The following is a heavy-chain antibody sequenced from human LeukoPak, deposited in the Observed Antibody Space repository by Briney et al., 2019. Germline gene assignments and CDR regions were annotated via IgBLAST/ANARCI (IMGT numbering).Heavy chain of an antibody. CDR1: NFTFRIFG. V-gene: IGHV3-30*18. D-gene: IGHD3-10*01. Sequence: GGSWRLSGKASNFTFRIFGLRWVRQAPGRGLEGVAVVSSDGGTKYYADSVQGRFTISRDNSRNTMYLQMNSLRAEATAVYYCAKEYDSGGYGANFDYWGQGTLVTVSS. J-gene: IGHJ4*02. CDR3: AKEYDSGGYGANFDY. CDR2: VSSDGGTK.